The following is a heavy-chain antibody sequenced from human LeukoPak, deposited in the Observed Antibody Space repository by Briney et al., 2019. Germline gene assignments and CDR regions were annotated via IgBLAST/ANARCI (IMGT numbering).Heavy chain of an antibody. CDR2: TYYRSKWYN. D-gene: IGHD6-19*01. V-gene: IGHV6-1*01. Sequence: KSSQTLSLTCVVSGHNFSSKNGAGHWVRQSPTRGLEWLGRTYYRSKWYNDYAESIEGRMTISQDTSKNQYSLHLNSVTPDDTAVYYCARDFGTTGWHTFDYWGQGTLGTVSP. CDR1: GHNFSSKNGA. CDR3: ARDFGTTGWHTFDY. J-gene: IGHJ4*02.